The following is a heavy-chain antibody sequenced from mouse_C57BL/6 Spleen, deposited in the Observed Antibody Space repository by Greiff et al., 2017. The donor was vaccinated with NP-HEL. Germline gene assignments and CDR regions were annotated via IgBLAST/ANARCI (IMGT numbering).Heavy chain of an antibody. CDR1: GYTFTSYW. Sequence: QVQLQQPGAELVKPGASVKLSCKASGYTFTSYWMHWVKQRPGRGLEWIGRIDPYSGGTKYNEKFKGKATLTVDKSSSTAYMQLSSLTSEDSAVYYCARRAYEDGCGDWFAYWGQGTLVTVSA. D-gene: IGHD2-10*02. V-gene: IGHV1-72*01. CDR3: ARRAYEDGCGDWFAY. CDR2: IDPYSGGT. J-gene: IGHJ3*01.